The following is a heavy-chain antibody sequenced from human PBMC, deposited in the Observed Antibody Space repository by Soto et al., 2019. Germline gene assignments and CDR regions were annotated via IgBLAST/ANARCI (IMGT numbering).Heavy chain of an antibody. CDR3: AREHSGYEHDAFDI. V-gene: IGHV1-69*08. CDR2: INPITGMG. Sequence: QVQLVQSGAEVKKPGSSVKVSCKASGGTFSSYIINWVRQAPGQGLEWMGRINPITGMGNYAHKFQGRVTVTADKSTSTAYMELRSLRSEDTAVYYCAREHSGYEHDAFDIWGQGTMVTVSA. D-gene: IGHD5-12*01. CDR1: GGTFSSYI. J-gene: IGHJ3*02.